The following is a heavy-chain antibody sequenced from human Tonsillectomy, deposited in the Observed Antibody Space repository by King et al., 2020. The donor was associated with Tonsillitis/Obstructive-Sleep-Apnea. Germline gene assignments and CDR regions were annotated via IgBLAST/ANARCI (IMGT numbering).Heavy chain of an antibody. Sequence: QLVQSGADVKKPGASVKVSCKASGYIYINYGISWVRQAPGQGLEWVGWINGNNGNTNYAQKLQGRVTMTTDTSTSTAYMERRSLRSDDTAVYYCARGAYSNYLDYWGQGTLVTVSS. D-gene: IGHD4-11*01. CDR3: ARGAYSNYLDY. J-gene: IGHJ4*02. CDR2: INGNNGNT. CDR1: GYIYINYG. V-gene: IGHV1-18*01.